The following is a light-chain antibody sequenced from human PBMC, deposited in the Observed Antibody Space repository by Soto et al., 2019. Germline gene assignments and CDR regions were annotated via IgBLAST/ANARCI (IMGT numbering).Light chain of an antibody. V-gene: IGKV3-11*01. CDR1: QSIDTY. CDR2: DAS. Sequence: IVLTQSPATLFLSPGERATLSCRASQSIDTYLAWYQQKPGQAPRLLIYDASNRATGIPARFSGSGSGTDFTLTISSLEPEDFAVYYCQQRTIFGPGTKVDI. J-gene: IGKJ3*01. CDR3: QQRTI.